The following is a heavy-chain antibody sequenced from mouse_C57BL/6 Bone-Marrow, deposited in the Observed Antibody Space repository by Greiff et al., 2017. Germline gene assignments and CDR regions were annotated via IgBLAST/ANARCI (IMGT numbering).Heavy chain of an antibody. V-gene: IGHV14-3*01. D-gene: IGHD1-1*01. Sequence: VQLQQSVAELVRPGASVKLSCTASGFNIKNTYMHWVKQRPEQGLEWIGRIDPANGNTKYAPKFPGKATITADTSSNTASLQLSSLTSEDTAIYYCARSGTTVVATDWYFDVWGTGTTVTVSS. J-gene: IGHJ1*03. CDR1: GFNIKNTY. CDR3: ARSGTTVVATDWYFDV. CDR2: IDPANGNT.